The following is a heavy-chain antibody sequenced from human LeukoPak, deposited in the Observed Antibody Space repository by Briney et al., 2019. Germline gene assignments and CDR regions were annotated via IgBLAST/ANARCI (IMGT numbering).Heavy chain of an antibody. CDR3: ARELLNSYAPPADDQNDNWFDP. CDR1: GGSISSSSYY. V-gene: IGHV4-39*07. J-gene: IGHJ5*02. CDR2: IYYSGST. D-gene: IGHD5-18*01. Sequence: PSETLSLTCTVSGGSISSSSYYWGWIRQPPGKGLEWIGSIYYSGSTYYNPSLKSRVTISVDTPKNQFSLKLSSVTAADTAVYYCARELLNSYAPPADDQNDNWFDPWGQGTLVTVSS.